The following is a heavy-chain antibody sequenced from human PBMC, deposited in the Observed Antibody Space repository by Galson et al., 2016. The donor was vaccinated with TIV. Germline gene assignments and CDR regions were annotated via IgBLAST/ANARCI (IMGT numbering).Heavy chain of an antibody. D-gene: IGHD1-26*01. Sequence: SLRLSCAASGFTLSDYYMTWIRQAPGQGLEWLSYISYSGSHKYDADSMKGRLTISRDIAKNSIYLDMSGLRAEDTAVYYCARYSGQYYAMDVWGQGTTVTVSS. CDR2: ISYSGSHK. CDR1: GFTLSDYY. V-gene: IGHV3-11*01. CDR3: ARYSGQYYAMDV. J-gene: IGHJ6*02.